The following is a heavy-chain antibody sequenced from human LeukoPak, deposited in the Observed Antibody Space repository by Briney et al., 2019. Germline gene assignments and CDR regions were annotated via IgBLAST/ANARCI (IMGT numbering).Heavy chain of an antibody. D-gene: IGHD1-26*01. Sequence: KPSETLSLTCAVSGYSIRSGYYWAWTRQPPGKGLEWIGSLHHTRSTYYNPSLKSRVTMSVDRSNNKFSLNLNSVTAADTAVYYCARDRESSPWELLLDYWGQGIVVTVSS. CDR2: LHHTRST. J-gene: IGHJ4*02. V-gene: IGHV4-38-2*02. CDR3: ARDRESSPWELLLDY. CDR1: GYSIRSGYY.